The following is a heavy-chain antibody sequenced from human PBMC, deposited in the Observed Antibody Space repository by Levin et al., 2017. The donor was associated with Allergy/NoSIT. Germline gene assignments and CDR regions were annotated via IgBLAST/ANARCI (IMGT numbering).Heavy chain of an antibody. CDR3: ARVGSSGWNYFDY. J-gene: IGHJ4*02. V-gene: IGHV2-70*04. CDR1: GFSLSTSGMR. D-gene: IGHD6-19*01. Sequence: QTLSLTCTFSGFSLSTSGMRVSWIRQPPGKALEWLARIDWDDDKFYSTSLKTRLTISKDTSKNQVVLTMTNMDPVDTATYYCARVGSSGWNYFDYWGQGTLVTVSS. CDR2: IDWDDDK.